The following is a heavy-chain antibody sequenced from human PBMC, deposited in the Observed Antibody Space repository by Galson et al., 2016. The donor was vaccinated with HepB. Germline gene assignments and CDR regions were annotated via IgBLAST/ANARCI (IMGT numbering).Heavy chain of an antibody. CDR1: GFTFGDYD. CDR3: AKDRVSFYYYGMDV. D-gene: IGHD2-8*01. J-gene: IGHJ6*02. CDR2: ITWNSGAI. Sequence: SLRLSCAASGFTFGDYDMHWVRQAPGKGLEWVSGITWNSGAIAYADSVKGRFIISSDNDRNILYLQMNNLRPEDTALYYCAKDRVSFYYYGMDVWGQGTTVTVSS. V-gene: IGHV3-9*01.